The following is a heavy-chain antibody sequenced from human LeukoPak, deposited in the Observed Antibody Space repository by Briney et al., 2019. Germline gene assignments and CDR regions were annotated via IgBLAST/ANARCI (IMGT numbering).Heavy chain of an antibody. CDR3: ARDGGGYCSGGSCYTYYYYMDV. J-gene: IGHJ6*03. D-gene: IGHD2-15*01. CDR1: GFTFSDYA. Sequence: GGSLRLSCAVSGFTFSDYAMSWVRQAPGKGLEWVSHISGSGGSTYYADSVKGRFTISRDNAKNSLYLQMNSLRAEDTAVYYCARDGGGYCSGGSCYTYYYYMDVWGKGTTVTVSS. CDR2: ISGSGGST. V-gene: IGHV3-23*01.